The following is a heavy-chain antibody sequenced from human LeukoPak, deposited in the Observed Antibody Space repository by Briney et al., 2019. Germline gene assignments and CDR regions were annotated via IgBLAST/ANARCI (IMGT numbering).Heavy chain of an antibody. V-gene: IGHV4-59*01. D-gene: IGHD3-22*01. Sequence: SETLSLTCTVSGGSIGSYYWSWIRQPPGKGLEWIGYIFYSGTTSYNPSLKSRVTMSVDTSKNHFSLKLSSVTATDTAVYYCARGSSLDYYDSSGLSGYWGQGTLVTVSS. CDR3: ARGSSLDYYDSSGLSGY. CDR2: IFYSGTT. J-gene: IGHJ4*02. CDR1: GGSIGSYY.